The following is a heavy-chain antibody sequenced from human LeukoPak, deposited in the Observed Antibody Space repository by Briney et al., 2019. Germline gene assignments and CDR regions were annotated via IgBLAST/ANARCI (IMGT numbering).Heavy chain of an antibody. CDR1: GFTFSTYW. CDR3: ARDYGEGGYYFDY. D-gene: IGHD4-17*01. J-gene: IGHJ4*02. V-gene: IGHV3-74*01. CDR2: ISSDGSST. Sequence: GGSLRLPCAASGFTFSTYWMHWVRQAPGKGLVWLSRISSDGSSTNYADSVKGRFTISRDNAKNALYLQMNSLRAEDTAVYYCARDYGEGGYYFDYWGQGTLVTVSS.